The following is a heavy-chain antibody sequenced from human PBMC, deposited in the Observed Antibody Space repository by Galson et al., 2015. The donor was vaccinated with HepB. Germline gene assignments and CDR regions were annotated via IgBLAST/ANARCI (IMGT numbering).Heavy chain of an antibody. CDR1: GFTFSSYA. CDR3: AKDAVLGLLLSGILLGGDY. D-gene: IGHD3-22*01. CDR2: ISGSGGST. V-gene: IGHV3-23*01. J-gene: IGHJ4*02. Sequence: SLRLSCAASGFTFSSYAMSWVRQAPGKGLEWVSAISGSGGSTYYADSVKGRFTISRDNSKNTLYLQMNSLRAEDTAVYYCAKDAVLGLLLSGILLGGDYWGQGTLVTVSS.